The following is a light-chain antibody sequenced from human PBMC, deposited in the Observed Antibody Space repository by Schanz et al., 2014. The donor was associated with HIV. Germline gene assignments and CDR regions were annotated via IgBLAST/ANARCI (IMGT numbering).Light chain of an antibody. Sequence: QSVLTQPPSASGTPGQRVTISCSGSSSNIGSNYVYWYQQLPGTAPKLLIYRNDQRPSGVPDRFSASKSGTSASLAISGLRSADEADYFCQSYDRGLNAVVFGGGTKLTVL. CDR1: SSNIGSNY. CDR2: RND. V-gene: IGLV1-47*01. J-gene: IGLJ2*01. CDR3: QSYDRGLNAVV.